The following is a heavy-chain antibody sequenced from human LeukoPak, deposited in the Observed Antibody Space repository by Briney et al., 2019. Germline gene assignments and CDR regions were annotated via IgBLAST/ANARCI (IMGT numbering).Heavy chain of an antibody. CDR2: IYPGDSDI. J-gene: IGHJ4*02. Sequence: GESLKISCKGSGYSFTTYWIGWVRQVPGKGLGWMGIIYPGDSDIRYSPSFQGQVTISADKSISTAYLQWSSLKASDTAMYYCARTQVAATTHAPYYFDFWGQGTLVTVSS. V-gene: IGHV5-51*01. CDR3: ARTQVAATTHAPYYFDF. D-gene: IGHD1-26*01. CDR1: GYSFTTYW.